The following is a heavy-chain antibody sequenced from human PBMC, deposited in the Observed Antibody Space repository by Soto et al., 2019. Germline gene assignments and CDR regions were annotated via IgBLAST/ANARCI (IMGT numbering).Heavy chain of an antibody. CDR2: IYYSGST. J-gene: IGHJ4*02. D-gene: IGHD4-4*01. Sequence: SETLSLTCTVSGGSISSYYWSWIRQPPGKGLEWIGYIYYSGSTNYNPSLKSRVTISVDTSKNQFSLKLSSVTAADTAVYYCARHGDDYSTLFDYWGQGTLVTVSS. CDR1: GGSISSYY. CDR3: ARHGDDYSTLFDY. V-gene: IGHV4-59*08.